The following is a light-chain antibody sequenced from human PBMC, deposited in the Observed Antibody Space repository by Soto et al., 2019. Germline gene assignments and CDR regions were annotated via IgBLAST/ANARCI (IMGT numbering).Light chain of an antibody. J-gene: IGKJ4*01. CDR2: AAS. V-gene: IGKV1-39*01. Sequence: DIQMTQSPSSLSASVGDRVTITCRASQSISSYLNWYQQRQGKAPNLLIYAASSLQSGVTSRFSGSRSRTDFTLTISSLQPEDFATYYCQQSYTTPLTFGGGTEVEIK. CDR1: QSISSY. CDR3: QQSYTTPLT.